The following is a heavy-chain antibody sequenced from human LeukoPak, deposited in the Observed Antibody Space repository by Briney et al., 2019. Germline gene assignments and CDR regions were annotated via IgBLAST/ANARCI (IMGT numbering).Heavy chain of an antibody. CDR3: AAQRITMVRGAPSFDY. Sequence: SVKVSCEASGFTFTSSAVQWVRQARGQRLEWIGWIVVGSGNTNYAQKFQERVTITRDMSTSTAYMELSSPRSEDTAVYYCAAQRITMVRGAPSFDYWGQETLVTVSS. V-gene: IGHV1-58*01. D-gene: IGHD3-10*01. CDR2: IVVGSGNT. CDR1: GFTFTSSA. J-gene: IGHJ4*02.